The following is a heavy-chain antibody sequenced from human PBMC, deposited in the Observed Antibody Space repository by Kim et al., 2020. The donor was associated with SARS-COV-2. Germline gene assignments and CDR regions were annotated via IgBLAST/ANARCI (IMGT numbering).Heavy chain of an antibody. CDR3: ASIGSGSYYNGGDY. J-gene: IGHJ4*02. CDR1: GGTFSSYT. Sequence: SVKVSCKASGGTFSSYTISWVRQAPGQGLEWMGRIIPILGIANYAQKFQGRVTITADKSTSTAYMELSSLRSEDTAVYYCASIGSGSYYNGGDYWGQGTLVTVSS. D-gene: IGHD3-10*01. CDR2: IIPILGIA. V-gene: IGHV1-69*02.